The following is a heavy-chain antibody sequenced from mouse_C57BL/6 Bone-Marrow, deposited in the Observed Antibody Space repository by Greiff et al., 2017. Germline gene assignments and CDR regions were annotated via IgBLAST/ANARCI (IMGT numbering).Heavy chain of an antibody. V-gene: IGHV1-82*01. CDR2: LYPGDGDP. J-gene: IGHJ3*01. CDR1: GYAFRSSW. Sequence: VQLQQSGPELVKPGASVKISCKASGYAFRSSWMNWVKQRTGKGLEWIGRLYPGDGDPNYNGKFKGKATLPADKSSSTAYMQLSSLTSEYSAVYFCARGGYDAWFADWGQGTLVTVSA. D-gene: IGHD2-2*01. CDR3: ARGGYDAWFAD.